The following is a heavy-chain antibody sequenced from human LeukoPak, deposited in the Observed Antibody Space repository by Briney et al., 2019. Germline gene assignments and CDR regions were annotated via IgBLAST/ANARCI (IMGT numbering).Heavy chain of an antibody. CDR1: GGSISSGSYY. V-gene: IGHV4-61*02. CDR2: IYYSGST. CDR3: ARTGPRQLIDY. J-gene: IGHJ4*02. D-gene: IGHD6-19*01. Sequence: PSQTLSLTCTVSGGSISSGSYYWSWIRQPAGKGLEWIGRIYYSGSTNYNPSLKSRVTISVDTSKNQFSLKLSSVTAADTAVYYCARTGPRQLIDYWGQGTLVTVSS.